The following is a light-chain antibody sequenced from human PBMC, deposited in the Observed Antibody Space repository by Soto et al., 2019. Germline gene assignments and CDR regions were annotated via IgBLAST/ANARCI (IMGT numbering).Light chain of an antibody. CDR1: SGHISDA. CDR3: QPCVTGIQI. J-gene: IGLJ2*01. Sequence: QPVLTQSPSASASLGASVKLTCTLSSGHISDAIAWHQQQPEKGPRSLMKLNSDGSHSKGDGIPDRFSGSSSGAERYLTIPRLQSEDAADYSRQPCVTGIQIFGGGTKLTVL. CDR2: LNSDGSH. V-gene: IGLV4-69*01.